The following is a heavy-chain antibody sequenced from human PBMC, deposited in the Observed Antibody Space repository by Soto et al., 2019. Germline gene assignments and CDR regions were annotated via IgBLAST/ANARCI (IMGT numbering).Heavy chain of an antibody. CDR2: INAANGDT. CDR3: VRRHVSATGIDWFDP. Sequence: ASVKVSCKASGYTFTYRYLHWVRQAPGQALEWMGWINAANGDTKYSPKFQGRVTITRDTSASTAYMELSSLRSEDTAVYYCVRRHVSATGIDWFDPWGQGTLVTVSS. CDR1: GYTFTYRY. J-gene: IGHJ5*02. V-gene: IGHV1-3*01. D-gene: IGHD6-13*01.